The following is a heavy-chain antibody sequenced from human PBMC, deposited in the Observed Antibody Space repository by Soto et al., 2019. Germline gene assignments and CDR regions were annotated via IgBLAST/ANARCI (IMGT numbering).Heavy chain of an antibody. J-gene: IGHJ4*02. CDR2: IYPGDSDI. D-gene: IGHD5-18*01. CDR1: GYIFSNNW. Sequence: PGESLKISCKGSGYIFSNNWIAWVRQMPGKGLEWMGIIYPGDSDIRYSPSFQGQVTISADKSISTAYLQWRSLKASDTAMYYCARSYRNTAMDFGDFWGQGNLVTVSS. V-gene: IGHV5-51*01. CDR3: ARSYRNTAMDFGDF.